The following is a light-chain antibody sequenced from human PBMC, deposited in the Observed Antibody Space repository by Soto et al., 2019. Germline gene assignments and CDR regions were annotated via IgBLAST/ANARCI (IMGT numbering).Light chain of an antibody. Sequence: DIEMTQSPSTLSASLGDRVTITCRASQNINNWLAWYQQKPGKAPKLLIYKASTLKSGVPSRFRGSGSGTEFTLTISSLQPDDFETYYCQHYNSYSEAFGQGTKVDIK. CDR1: QNINNW. J-gene: IGKJ1*01. CDR3: QHYNSYSEA. V-gene: IGKV1-5*03. CDR2: KAS.